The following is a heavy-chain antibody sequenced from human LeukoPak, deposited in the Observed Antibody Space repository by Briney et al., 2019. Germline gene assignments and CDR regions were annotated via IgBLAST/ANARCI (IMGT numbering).Heavy chain of an antibody. D-gene: IGHD3-22*01. J-gene: IGHJ4*02. Sequence: PGGSLRLSCAASGFTFSNAWMSWVRQAPGKGLEWVGRIKSKTDGGTTDYAAPVKGRFTISRDDSKNTLYLRLNSLKTEDTAVYYCTTRLTYYYDSSPYYGFDYWGQGTLVTVSS. CDR1: GFTFSNAW. V-gene: IGHV3-15*01. CDR3: TTRLTYYYDSSPYYGFDY. CDR2: IKSKTDGGTT.